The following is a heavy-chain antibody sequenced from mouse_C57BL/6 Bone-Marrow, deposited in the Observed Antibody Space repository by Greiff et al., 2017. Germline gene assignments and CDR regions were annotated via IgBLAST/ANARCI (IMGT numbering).Heavy chain of an antibody. CDR3: ASSMSMVTARFAY. D-gene: IGHD2-2*01. CDR1: GYTFTSYW. CDR2: IDPNSGGT. V-gene: IGHV1-72*01. Sequence: QVQLQQPGAELVKPGASVKLSCKASGYTFTSYWMHWVKQRPGRGLEWIGRIDPNSGGTKYNEKFKSKAKLTVDKPSSTADMQLSSLTSEDSAVYYCASSMSMVTARFAYWGQGTLVTVSA. J-gene: IGHJ3*01.